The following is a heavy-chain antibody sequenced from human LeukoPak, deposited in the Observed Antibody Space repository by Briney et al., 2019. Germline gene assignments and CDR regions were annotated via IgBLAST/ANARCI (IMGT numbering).Heavy chain of an antibody. V-gene: IGHV3-9*01. D-gene: IGHD3-9*01. J-gene: IGHJ6*02. CDR2: IGWKSDSI. Sequence: GGSLRLSCAASGFTFDDYAMHWVRQAPGKGLEWVSGIGWKSDSIGYADSVKGRFTISRDNAKNSLYLQMNSLRAEDTALYYCAKENYDILTGSLSEGMDVWGQGTTVTVSS. CDR1: GFTFDDYA. CDR3: AKENYDILTGSLSEGMDV.